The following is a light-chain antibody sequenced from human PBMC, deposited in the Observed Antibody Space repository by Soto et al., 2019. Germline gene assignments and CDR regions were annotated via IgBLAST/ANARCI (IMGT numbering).Light chain of an antibody. CDR1: QTISSW. V-gene: IGKV1-5*01. J-gene: IGKJ1*01. CDR3: QQYNRHSEWT. CDR2: DAS. Sequence: DIQMTQSPSTLSASVGDRVTITCRASQTISSWLAWYQQKPGKAPKLLIYDASSLESGVPSRFSGSGSGTEFTLTISSLQPDDFAPYYCQQYNRHSEWTFGQGTKVEIK.